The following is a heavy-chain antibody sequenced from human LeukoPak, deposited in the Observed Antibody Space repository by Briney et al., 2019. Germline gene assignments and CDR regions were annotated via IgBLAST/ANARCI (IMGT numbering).Heavy chain of an antibody. CDR1: GGTFSSYA. J-gene: IGHJ6*02. Sequence: ASVKVSCKASGGTFSSYAISWVRQAPGQGLEWMGRIIPILGIANYAQKFQGRVTITADKSTSTAYMELSSLRSEDTAVYYCARGVIPMKTYYYGMDVWGQGTTVTVSS. D-gene: IGHD3-16*02. V-gene: IGHV1-69*04. CDR2: IIPILGIA. CDR3: ARGVIPMKTYYYGMDV.